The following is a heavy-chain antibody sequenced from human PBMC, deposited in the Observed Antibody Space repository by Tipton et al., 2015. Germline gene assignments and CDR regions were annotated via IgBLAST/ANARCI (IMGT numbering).Heavy chain of an antibody. CDR1: GGSISSYY. CDR3: ARARGRHGGLFDS. J-gene: IGHJ4*02. Sequence: TLSLTCTVSGGSISSYYWSWIRQSPGKGLEWIGYISYSGTTNYSPSLKSRVTISVDTSKTQFSLKMSSVTASDTAVYYCARARGRHGGLFDSWGQGILVTVSS. V-gene: IGHV4-59*01. D-gene: IGHD4-23*01. CDR2: ISYSGTT.